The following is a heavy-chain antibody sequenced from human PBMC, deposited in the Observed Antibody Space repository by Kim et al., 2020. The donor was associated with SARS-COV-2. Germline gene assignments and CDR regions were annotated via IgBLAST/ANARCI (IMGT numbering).Heavy chain of an antibody. Sequence: GGSLRLSCAASGFTFSGYAIHWVRQASGKGLAWVGRIRSKANNYATAYAASVRGRLSIARDESKHMAYLQMNNLKSECTAVYYCISVSSTTLAFWDDVD. V-gene: IGHV3-73*01. CDR2: IRSKANNYAT. CDR3: ISVSSTTLAFWDDVD. CDR1: GFTFSGYA. J-gene: IGHJ3*02. D-gene: IGHD3-3*02.